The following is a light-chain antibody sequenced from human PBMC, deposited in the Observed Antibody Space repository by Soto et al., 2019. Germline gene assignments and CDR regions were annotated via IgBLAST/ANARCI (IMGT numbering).Light chain of an antibody. Sequence: DIQITQSPSTLSASIGDRVTITCRASQSITTFLAWYQQKPGKAPQILIYDASKLEPGVPSRLSGGGSGTEFTLTISSLQPDDFATYYCQQYNNWPRTFGQGTKVDIK. CDR2: DAS. CDR1: QSITTF. J-gene: IGKJ1*01. CDR3: QQYNNWPRT. V-gene: IGKV1-5*01.